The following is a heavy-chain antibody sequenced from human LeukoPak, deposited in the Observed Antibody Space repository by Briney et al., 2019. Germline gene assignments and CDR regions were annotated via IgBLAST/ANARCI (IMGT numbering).Heavy chain of an antibody. V-gene: IGHV4-59*02. CDR3: AGGRGGSGWIDY. CDR1: DGSVSAYY. CDR2: IYNSGST. D-gene: IGHD6-19*01. J-gene: IGHJ4*02. Sequence: SETLSLTCTVSDGSVSAYYWSWIRQPPGKGLEWIGYIYNSGSTNYNPTLKSRVTISVDTSKNQFSLKLSSVTAADTAVYYCAGGRGGSGWIDYWGQGTLVTVSS.